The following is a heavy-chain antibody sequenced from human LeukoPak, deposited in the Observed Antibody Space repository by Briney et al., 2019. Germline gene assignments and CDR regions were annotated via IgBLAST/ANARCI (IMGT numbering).Heavy chain of an antibody. J-gene: IGHJ4*02. V-gene: IGHV4-39*01. CDR2: IYYSGST. CDR1: GGSISSSSYY. D-gene: IGHD3-10*01. Sequence: PSETPSLTCTVSGGSISSSSYYWGWIRQPPGKGLEWIGSIYYSGSTYYNPSLKSRVTISVDTSENQFSLKLSSVTAADTAVYYCARPTRWFGEFHIDYWGQGTLVTVSS. CDR3: ARPTRWFGEFHIDY.